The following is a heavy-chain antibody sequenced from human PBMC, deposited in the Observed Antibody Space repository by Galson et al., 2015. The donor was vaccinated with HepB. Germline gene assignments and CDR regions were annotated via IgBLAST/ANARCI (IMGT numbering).Heavy chain of an antibody. Sequence: LSLTCTVSGGSISSSSYYWGWIRQPPGKGLEWVGSMYYRGSPYYNPSLKSRVTIFVDTSKNQFSLKLSSVTAADTAMYYCARLGTAMVTVDYWGQGTLVTVSS. V-gene: IGHV4-39*01. J-gene: IGHJ4*02. CDR3: ARLGTAMVTVDY. D-gene: IGHD5-18*01. CDR2: MYYRGSP. CDR1: GGSISSSSYY.